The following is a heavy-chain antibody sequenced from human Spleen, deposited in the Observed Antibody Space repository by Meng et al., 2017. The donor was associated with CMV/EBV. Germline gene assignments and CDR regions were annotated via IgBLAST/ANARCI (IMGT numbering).Heavy chain of an antibody. CDR3: TGGSGG. Sequence: RHHSCTASGFTFSASAMHWVRRASENGLGWVGRIRSNANSYANESAASVKDRFTISRDDSKNTAYLQISSLKTEDTAVCYCTGGSGGWGQGTLVTVSS. D-gene: IGHD3-10*01. CDR2: IRSNANSYAN. V-gene: IGHV3-73*01. CDR1: GFTFSASA. J-gene: IGHJ4*02.